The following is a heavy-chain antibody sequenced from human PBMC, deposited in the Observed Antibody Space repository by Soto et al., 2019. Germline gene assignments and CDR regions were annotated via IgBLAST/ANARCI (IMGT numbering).Heavy chain of an antibody. Sequence: QVQLVESGGGVVQPGRSLRLSCAASGFTFTNYGMHWVRQAPGKGLEWVAVIWYDGSNRFYADSVKGRFTISKDNSQNMLYLQMHSLRPEAAAVYYFTRDTYGGSRYAFDSWGQGTLVTVSS. V-gene: IGHV3-33*01. CDR3: TRDTYGGSRYAFDS. J-gene: IGHJ4*02. CDR2: IWYDGSNR. D-gene: IGHD1-26*01. CDR1: GFTFTNYG.